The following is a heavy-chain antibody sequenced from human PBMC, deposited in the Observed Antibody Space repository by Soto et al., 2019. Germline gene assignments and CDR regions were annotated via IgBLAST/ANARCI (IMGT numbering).Heavy chain of an antibody. D-gene: IGHD3-10*01. CDR2: ISGSGGRT. CDR1: GFTFSSYA. V-gene: IGHV3-23*01. J-gene: IGHJ6*02. Sequence: GESLKISCAASGFTFSSYAMSWVRQAPGKGLEWVSAISGSGGRTYYADSVKGRFTISRDNSKNTLYLQMNSLRAEDTAVYYCAKGESNGMDVWGQGTTVTVSS. CDR3: AKGESNGMDV.